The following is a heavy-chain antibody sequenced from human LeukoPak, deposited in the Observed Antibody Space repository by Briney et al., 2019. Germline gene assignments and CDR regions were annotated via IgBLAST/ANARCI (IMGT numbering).Heavy chain of an antibody. Sequence: GGSLRLSCVASGFTVSSNYMSWVRQAPGKGLEWVSVIYSGGSTYYADSVKGRFTISRDNSKNTLYLQMNSLRAEDTAVYYCASGSGSYRTPYYYMDVWGTGPRSPSP. CDR1: GFTVSSNY. J-gene: IGHJ6*03. CDR2: IYSGGST. D-gene: IGHD3-10*01. CDR3: ASGSGSYRTPYYYMDV. V-gene: IGHV3-53*01.